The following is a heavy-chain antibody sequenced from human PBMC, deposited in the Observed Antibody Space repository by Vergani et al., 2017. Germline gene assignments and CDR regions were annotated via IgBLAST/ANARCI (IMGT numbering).Heavy chain of an antibody. CDR3: ARSSLLSDAFDI. V-gene: IGHV1-2*04. CDR2: INPNSGGT. D-gene: IGHD1-26*01. Sequence: QVQLVQSGAEVKKPGASVKVSCKASGYTFTGYYMHWVRQAPGQGLEWMGWINPNSGGTNYAQKFQVWVTMTRDTSSSTAYMELSRLRSDDAAVYYCARSSLLSDAFDIWGQGTMVTVSS. J-gene: IGHJ3*02. CDR1: GYTFTGYY.